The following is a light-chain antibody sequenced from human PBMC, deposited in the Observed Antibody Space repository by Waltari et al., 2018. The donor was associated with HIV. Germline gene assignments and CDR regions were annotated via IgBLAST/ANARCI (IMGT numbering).Light chain of an antibody. J-gene: IGLJ2*01. Sequence: QSALTQPPSASGSPGPSVTIPCTGTRTDVGGYNYVSWYQQHPAKAPTLMIYEVSKRPSGVPDRFSGSKSGNTASLTVSGLQAEDEADYYCSSYAGSNNLVVFGGGTKLTVL. CDR1: RTDVGGYNY. CDR3: SSYAGSNNLVV. CDR2: EVS. V-gene: IGLV2-8*01.